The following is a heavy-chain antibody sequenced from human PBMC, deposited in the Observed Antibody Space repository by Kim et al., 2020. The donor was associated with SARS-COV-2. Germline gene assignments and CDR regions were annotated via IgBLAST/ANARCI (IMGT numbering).Heavy chain of an antibody. CDR3: GSGGPIPQTFDY. CDR2: INHSGST. CDR1: GGSFSGYY. V-gene: IGHV4-34*01. J-gene: IGHJ4*02. Sequence: SETLSLTCAVYGGSFSGYYWSWIRQPPGKGLEWIVEINHSGSTNYNPSLKSRVTISVDTSKNQFSLKLSSVTAADTAVYYCGSGGPIPQTFDYWGQGTLVTVSS. D-gene: IGHD2-2*02.